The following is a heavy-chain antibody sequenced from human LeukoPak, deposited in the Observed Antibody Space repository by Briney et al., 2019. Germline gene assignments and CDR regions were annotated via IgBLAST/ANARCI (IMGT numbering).Heavy chain of an antibody. CDR2: IYPGDSDT. CDR1: GYSFTSYW. V-gene: IGHV5-51*01. J-gene: IGHJ4*02. CDR3: ARRYCSSTSCPIDY. Sequence: GESLKISCKGSGYSFTSYWIGWVRQMPGKGLEWMGIIYPGDSDTRYSPSFQGRVAISADKSISTAYLQWSSLKASDTAMYYCARRYCSSTSCPIDYWGRGTLVTVSS. D-gene: IGHD2-2*01.